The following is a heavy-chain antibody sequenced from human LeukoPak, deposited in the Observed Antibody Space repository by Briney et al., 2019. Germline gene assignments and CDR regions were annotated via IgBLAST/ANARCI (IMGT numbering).Heavy chain of an antibody. CDR2: ISAYNANT. CDR1: GYTFTNYG. V-gene: IGHV1-18*01. J-gene: IGHJ6*03. CDR3: ARDAGSSWGNYYYYMDV. Sequence: GASVKVSCKASGYTFTNYGISWVRQAPGQGLEWMGWISAYNANTNYAQNLQGRVTMTTETSTSTAYMELRSLRSDDTAVYYCARDAGSSWGNYYYYMDVWGEGTTVTASS. D-gene: IGHD6-13*01.